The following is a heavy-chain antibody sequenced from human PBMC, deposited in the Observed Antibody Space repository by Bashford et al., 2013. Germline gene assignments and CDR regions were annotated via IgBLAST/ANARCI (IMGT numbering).Heavy chain of an antibody. V-gene: IGHV1-69*01. D-gene: IGHD5-18*01. CDR3: ARGYSYGLFMDV. Sequence: WVRQAPGQGLEWMGGIIPNFGAPHYAQKFQGRVTITADESTSTAYMELSSLRSEDTAVYYCARGYSYGLFMDVWGRGTTVTVSS. CDR2: IIPNFGAP. J-gene: IGHJ6*02.